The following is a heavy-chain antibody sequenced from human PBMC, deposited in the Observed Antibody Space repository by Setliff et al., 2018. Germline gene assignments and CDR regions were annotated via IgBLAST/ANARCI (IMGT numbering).Heavy chain of an antibody. V-gene: IGHV1-69*13. Sequence: GASVKVSCKASGGTFSSYAISWVRQAPGQGPEWMGGIIPIFGTANYAQKFQGRVTITADESTSTAYMELSSLRSEDTAVYYCARGGERHIVVVTAHDAFDIWGQGTMVTVSS. CDR2: IIPIFGTA. D-gene: IGHD2-21*02. J-gene: IGHJ3*02. CDR1: GGTFSSYA. CDR3: ARGGERHIVVVTAHDAFDI.